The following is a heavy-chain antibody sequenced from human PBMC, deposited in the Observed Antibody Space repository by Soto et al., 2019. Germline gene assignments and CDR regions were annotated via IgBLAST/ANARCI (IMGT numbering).Heavy chain of an antibody. CDR2: ISSSSSYI. J-gene: IGHJ6*02. V-gene: IGHV3-21*01. D-gene: IGHD4-17*01. CDR3: ARALADLAGYGDYVGYYYYYGMDV. CDR1: GFTFSSYS. Sequence: GGSLRLSCAASGFTFSSYSMNWVRQAPGKGLEWVSSISSSSSYIYYADSVKGRFTISRDNAKNSLYLQMNSLRAEDTAVYYCARALADLAGYGDYVGYYYYYGMDVWGQGTTVTVSS.